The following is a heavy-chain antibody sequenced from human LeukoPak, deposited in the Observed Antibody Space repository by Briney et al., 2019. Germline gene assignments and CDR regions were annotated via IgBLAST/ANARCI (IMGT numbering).Heavy chain of an antibody. J-gene: IGHJ4*02. CDR1: VYTLTELS. CDR3: AGGGPHSASLPLDY. Sequence: ASVKVSCEVSVYTLTELSMHCVRQAPGKGLEWRVGFDPEDCETIYTQKFQGRVTMTEDTSTDTAYMELGSLRSEDTAVYYCAGGGPHSASLPLDYWGQGTLVTVSS. V-gene: IGHV1-24*01. CDR2: FDPEDCET. D-gene: IGHD2-15*01.